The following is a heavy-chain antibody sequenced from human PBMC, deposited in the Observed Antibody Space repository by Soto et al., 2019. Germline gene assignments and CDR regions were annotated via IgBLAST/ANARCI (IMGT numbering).Heavy chain of an antibody. J-gene: IGHJ4*02. Sequence: EVQLVESGGGLVQPGTSLRLSCAASGFTFDDYAMHWVRQVPGKGLEWVSGISWNGGQTAFADSVEGRFTISRDNAKNSLYVNVNSLRPEDTALYYCTKDISTYSSGSFAFWGQGVLVTVSS. CDR3: TKDISTYSSGSFAF. V-gene: IGHV3-9*01. CDR2: ISWNGGQT. D-gene: IGHD6-19*01. CDR1: GFTFDDYA.